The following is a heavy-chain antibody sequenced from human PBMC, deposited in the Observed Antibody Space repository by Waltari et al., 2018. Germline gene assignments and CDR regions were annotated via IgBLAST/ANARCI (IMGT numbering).Heavy chain of an antibody. CDR1: GYSISSGYY. J-gene: IGHJ4*02. D-gene: IGHD1-7*01. Sequence: QVQLQESGPGLVKPSETLSLTCAVSGYSISSGYYWGWIRQPPGKGLAWIGRIHHSVSPSYNPSLKMRVTISVDTSKNQCSRKLSSVTAADTAVHYCASDGEGIGTTFYYWGQGTLVTVSS. CDR3: ASDGEGIGTTFYY. CDR2: IHHSVSP. V-gene: IGHV4-38-2*01.